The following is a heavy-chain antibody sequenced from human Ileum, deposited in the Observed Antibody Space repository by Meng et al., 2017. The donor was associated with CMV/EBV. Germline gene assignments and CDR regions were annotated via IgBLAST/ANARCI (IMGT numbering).Heavy chain of an antibody. CDR3: ARDSPSYYYDSSGYYLY. CDR1: YTFPGYY. J-gene: IGHJ4*02. CDR2: INPNSGGT. D-gene: IGHD3-22*01. Sequence: YTFPGYYMHWVRQAPGQGLEWMGWINPNSGGTNYAQKFQGRVTMTRDTSISTAYMELSRLRSDDTAVYYCARDSPSYYYDSSGYYLYWGQGTLVTVSS. V-gene: IGHV1-2*02.